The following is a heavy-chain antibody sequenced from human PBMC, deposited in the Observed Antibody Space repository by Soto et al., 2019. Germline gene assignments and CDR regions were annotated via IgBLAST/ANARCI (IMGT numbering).Heavy chain of an antibody. CDR1: GFTFSSYA. Sequence: LRLSCAASGFTFSSYAMHWVRQAPGKGLEWVAVISYDGSNKYYADSVKGRFTISRDNSKNTLYLQMNSLRAEDTAVYYCARDLGLWFGELLYYYGMDVWGQGTTVTVSS. J-gene: IGHJ6*02. CDR2: ISYDGSNK. V-gene: IGHV3-30-3*01. CDR3: ARDLGLWFGELLYYYGMDV. D-gene: IGHD3-10*01.